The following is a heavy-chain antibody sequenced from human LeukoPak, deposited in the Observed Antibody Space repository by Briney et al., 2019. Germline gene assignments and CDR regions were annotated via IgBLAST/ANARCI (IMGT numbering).Heavy chain of an antibody. V-gene: IGHV4-39*01. Sequence: SETLSLTCTVSGGSISSSSYYWGWIRQPPGKGLEWSGSTYYSGSTYYNPSLKSRVTISVDTSKNQSSLKLSSVTAADTAVKYWARHNPQTTVTSLDYWGQGTLVTVSS. CDR2: TYYSGST. J-gene: IGHJ4*02. D-gene: IGHD4-17*01. CDR3: ARHNPQTTVTSLDY. CDR1: GGSISSSSYY.